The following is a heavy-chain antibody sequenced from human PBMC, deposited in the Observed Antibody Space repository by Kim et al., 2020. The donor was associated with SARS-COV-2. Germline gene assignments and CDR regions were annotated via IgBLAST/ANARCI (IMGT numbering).Heavy chain of an antibody. CDR3: VSPAVSPDY. D-gene: IGHD6-19*01. CDR1: GGSISSSSYY. CDR2: IYYSGST. J-gene: IGHJ4*02. Sequence: SETLSLTCTVSGGSISSSSYYWGWIRQPPGKGLEWIGSIYYSGSTYYNPSLKSRVTISVDTSKNQFSLKLSSVTAADTAVYYCVSPAVSPDYWGQGTLVTVSS. V-gene: IGHV4-39*01.